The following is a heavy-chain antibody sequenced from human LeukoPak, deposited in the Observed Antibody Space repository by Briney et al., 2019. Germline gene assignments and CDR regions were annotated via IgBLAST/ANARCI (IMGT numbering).Heavy chain of an antibody. J-gene: IGHJ5*02. Sequence: SETLSLTCTVSGGCISSGSYYWSWIRQPAGTGLEWIGRIYTSGSTNYNPSLKSRVTISVDTSKNQFSLKLSSVTAADTAVYYCARAGDCSSTSCYREGWFDPWGQGTLVTVSS. CDR1: GGCISSGSYY. D-gene: IGHD2-2*02. CDR3: ARAGDCSSTSCYREGWFDP. V-gene: IGHV4-61*02. CDR2: IYTSGST.